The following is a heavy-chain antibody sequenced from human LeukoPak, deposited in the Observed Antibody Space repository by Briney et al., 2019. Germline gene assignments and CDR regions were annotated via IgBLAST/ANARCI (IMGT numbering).Heavy chain of an antibody. Sequence: ASVKVSCKASGYTFTSYDINWVRQATGQGLEWMGWMNPNSGNTGYAQKFQGRVTMTRNTSISTAYMELSSLRSEDTAVYYCARGARLYYYGSGSYYNGFDYWGQGTLVTVSS. CDR3: ARGARLYYYGSGSYYNGFDY. CDR2: MNPNSGNT. D-gene: IGHD3-10*01. J-gene: IGHJ4*02. CDR1: GYTFTSYD. V-gene: IGHV1-8*01.